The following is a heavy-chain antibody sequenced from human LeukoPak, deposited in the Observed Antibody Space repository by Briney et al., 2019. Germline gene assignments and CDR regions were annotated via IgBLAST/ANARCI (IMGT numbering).Heavy chain of an antibody. V-gene: IGHV5-10-1*01. CDR2: IDPSESYT. CDR1: GYSFISYC. CDR3: ATEVVVVTAHDAFDI. J-gene: IGHJ3*02. Sequence: GKSLRISCKGSGYSFISYCISGVRQMPGKGLEWMGRIDPSESYTNYIAYFQSHVTISADKSISTDYRQWSSLKASDTAMYYCATEVVVVTAHDAFDIWGQGTIVTVSS. D-gene: IGHD2-21*02.